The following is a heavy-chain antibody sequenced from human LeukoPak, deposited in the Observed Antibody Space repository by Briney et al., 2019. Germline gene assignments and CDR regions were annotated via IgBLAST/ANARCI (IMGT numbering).Heavy chain of an antibody. Sequence: EASVKVSCKASGYTFTNYYIHWVRQAPGQGLEWMGIINPNGGGTNYAQKFQGRVTMTRDTSTSTVYMELSSLRSEDTAVYYCARDLTVRLWLFYWGQGTLVTVSS. CDR3: ARDLTVRLWLFY. CDR1: GYTFTNYY. CDR2: INPNGGGT. J-gene: IGHJ4*02. D-gene: IGHD7-27*01. V-gene: IGHV1-46*01.